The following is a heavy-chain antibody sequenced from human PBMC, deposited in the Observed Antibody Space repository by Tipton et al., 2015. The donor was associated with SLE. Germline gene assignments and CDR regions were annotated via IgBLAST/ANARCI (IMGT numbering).Heavy chain of an antibody. Sequence: GSLRLSCEASGFTFDDHGMSWVRQVPGKGLEWVAGVNWNGGSKIYADSVKGRFSISRDSAKNSLYLQMNSLKTADTALYYCARGDWSAGFFDYWGQGTLVTVST. D-gene: IGHD3/OR15-3a*01. CDR2: VNWNGGSK. CDR3: ARGDWSAGFFDY. CDR1: GFTFDDHG. V-gene: IGHV3-20*04. J-gene: IGHJ4*02.